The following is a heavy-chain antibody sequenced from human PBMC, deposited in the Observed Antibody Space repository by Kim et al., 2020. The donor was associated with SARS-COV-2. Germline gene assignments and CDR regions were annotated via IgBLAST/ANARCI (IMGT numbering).Heavy chain of an antibody. J-gene: IGHJ6*02. CDR3: VMLPGSSWYYYYGMDV. Sequence: SETLSLTCTVSGGSISSSSYYWGWIRQPPGKGLEWIGSIYYSGSTYYNPSLKSRVTISVDTSKNQFSLKLSSVTAADTAVYYCVMLPGSSWYYYYGMDVWGQGTTVTISS. D-gene: IGHD6-13*01. CDR1: GGSISSSSYY. CDR2: IYYSGST. V-gene: IGHV4-39*01.